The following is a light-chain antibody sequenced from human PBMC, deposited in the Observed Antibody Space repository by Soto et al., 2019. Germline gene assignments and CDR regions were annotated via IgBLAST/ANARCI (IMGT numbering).Light chain of an antibody. CDR3: QEYSRYSWT. J-gene: IGKJ1*01. CDR2: RAS. V-gene: IGKV1-5*03. CDR1: QSISSW. Sequence: DIQMTQSPSTLSTSVGDRVTISCRASQSISSWLAWYQQKPGEAPNLLIYRASSLQSGVPSRFSGSGSGTELTHTSSSLQEDDFATEYCQEYSRYSWTFGQGTKVEFE.